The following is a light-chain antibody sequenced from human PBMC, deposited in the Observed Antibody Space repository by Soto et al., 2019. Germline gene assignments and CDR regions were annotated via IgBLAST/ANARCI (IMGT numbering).Light chain of an antibody. CDR1: SSDVGGYNY. CDR2: EVS. J-gene: IGLJ2*01. Sequence: QSALTQPASVPGSPGRSITISCTGTSSDVGGYNYVSWYQQHPGKAPKLMIYEVSNRPSGVSNRFSGSKSGNTASLTISGLQAEDEADYYCSSYTSSSTVVFGGGTQLTVL. CDR3: SSYTSSSTVV. V-gene: IGLV2-14*01.